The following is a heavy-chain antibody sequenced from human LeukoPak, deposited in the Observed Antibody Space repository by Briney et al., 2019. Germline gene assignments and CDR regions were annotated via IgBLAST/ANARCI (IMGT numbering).Heavy chain of an antibody. CDR2: IKQDGSEK. CDR1: GFTFSSYA. CDR3: ASHQGYRHDY. D-gene: IGHD2-15*01. V-gene: IGHV3-7*01. Sequence: GGSLRLSCAASGFTFSSYAMSWVRQAPGKGLEWVANIKQDGSEKYYVDSVKGRFPISRDNAKNSLYLQMNSLRVEDTAVYYCASHQGYRHDYWGQGTLVTVSS. J-gene: IGHJ4*02.